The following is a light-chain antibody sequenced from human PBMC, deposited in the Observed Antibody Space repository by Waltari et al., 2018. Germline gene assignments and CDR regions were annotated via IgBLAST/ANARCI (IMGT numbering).Light chain of an antibody. CDR1: SSDVGGYDY. J-gene: IGLJ3*02. CDR3: CSYAGSHSWV. CDR2: EVS. Sequence: QSALTQPRSVSGSPGQSVTLSCTGTSSDVGGYDYVSWYKQRPGKAPKVMVYEVSMRPSGVPYRFSGSKSGNTASLTISGLQAEDEAEYYCCSYAGSHSWVFGGGTRLTVL. V-gene: IGLV2-11*01.